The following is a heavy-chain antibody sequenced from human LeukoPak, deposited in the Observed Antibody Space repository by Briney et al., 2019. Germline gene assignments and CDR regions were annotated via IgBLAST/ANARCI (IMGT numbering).Heavy chain of an antibody. CDR3: ATDGISKGDY. D-gene: IGHD2-21*01. J-gene: IGHJ4*02. Sequence: GASVPVSCKVSGYTLTELSMHWVRQAPGKGLEWMGGFDPEDGETIYAQKFQGRVTMAEDTSTDTAYMELSSLRSEDTAVYYCATDGISKGDYWGQGTLVTVSS. CDR2: FDPEDGET. CDR1: GYTLTELS. V-gene: IGHV1-24*01.